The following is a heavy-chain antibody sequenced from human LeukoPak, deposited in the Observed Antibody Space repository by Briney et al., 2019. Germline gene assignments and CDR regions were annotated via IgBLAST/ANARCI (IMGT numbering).Heavy chain of an antibody. CDR1: GGSISSNY. CDR3: ATVEATGGQDY. D-gene: IGHD1-26*01. Sequence: SETLSLTCTVSGGSISSNYWSWIRQPAGKGLEWIGRIYTSGSTNYNPSLKGRVTMSVDTSKNQFSLKLSSVTAADTAVYYCATVEATGGQDYWGQGTLVTVSS. J-gene: IGHJ4*02. V-gene: IGHV4-4*07. CDR2: IYTSGST.